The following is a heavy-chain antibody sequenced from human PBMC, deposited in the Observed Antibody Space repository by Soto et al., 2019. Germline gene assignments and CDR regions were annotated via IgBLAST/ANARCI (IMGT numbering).Heavy chain of an antibody. CDR1: GFSLRTSGVS. CDR2: IYWDDDE. D-gene: IGHD5-18*01. J-gene: IGHJ4*02. Sequence: QITLKEAGPTLVKPTQTLTLTCVFSGFSLRTSGVSVGWIRQPPGKTLEWLAFIYWDDDERYSPSQKSRLTITKDTSKNQVVLTMTNMDLVDKATYYCAHRGGYSSGYAFDSWGQGTLVTVSS. CDR3: AHRGGYSSGYAFDS. V-gene: IGHV2-5*02.